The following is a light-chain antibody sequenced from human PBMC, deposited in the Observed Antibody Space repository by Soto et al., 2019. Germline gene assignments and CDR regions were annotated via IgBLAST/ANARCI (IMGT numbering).Light chain of an antibody. Sequence: DIQMTQSPSTLSASVGDRVTITCRASQSISSWLACYQQKPGKAPKLLIYKASTLQSGVASRFSGSGSGTEFTLIISGLQPDDSATYYCQQYTNTNNPWMFGQGTKVDIK. CDR1: QSISSW. CDR2: KAS. V-gene: IGKV1-5*03. CDR3: QQYTNTNNPWM. J-gene: IGKJ1*01.